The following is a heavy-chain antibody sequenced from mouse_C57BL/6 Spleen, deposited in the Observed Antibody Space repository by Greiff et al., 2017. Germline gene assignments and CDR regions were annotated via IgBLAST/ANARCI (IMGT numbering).Heavy chain of an antibody. CDR1: GYTFTSSG. D-gene: IGHD2-4*01. J-gene: IGHJ2*01. CDR2: IYPRSGNT. Sequence: QVQLQQSGAELARPGASVKLSCKASGYTFTSSGISWVKQRTGQGLEWIGEIYPRSGNTYYNEKFKGKATLTADKSSSTAYMELRSLTSEDSAVYFCAMAYDYDDYWGQGTTLTVSS. V-gene: IGHV1-81*01. CDR3: AMAYDYDDY.